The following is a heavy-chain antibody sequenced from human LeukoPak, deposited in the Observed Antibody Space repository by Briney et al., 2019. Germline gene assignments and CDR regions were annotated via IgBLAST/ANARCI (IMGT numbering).Heavy chain of an antibody. V-gene: IGHV3-21*01. J-gene: IGHJ5*02. CDR2: ISSSSSYI. CDR1: GFTFSNYS. CDR3: ASIYNWNDDWFDP. D-gene: IGHD1-20*01. Sequence: PGGSLRLSCAASGFTFSNYSMNWVRQAPGKGLEWVLSISSSSSYIYYADSVKGRFAISSDNAKNSLYLQMNSLRAEDTAVYYCASIYNWNDDWFDPWXXGTLVTVSS.